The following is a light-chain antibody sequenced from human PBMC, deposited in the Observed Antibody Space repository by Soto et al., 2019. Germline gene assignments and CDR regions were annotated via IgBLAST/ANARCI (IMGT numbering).Light chain of an antibody. J-gene: IGKJ1*01. CDR1: QSVKSD. Sequence: THSPVTMSMPPRERATLSCRASQSVKSDLAWYLQKPGQAPRLLIYGASLRATGISARFSGSGFGTEFTLTISRLEPEDFAVYYCQQYGSAPPWTFGQGTKVDIK. V-gene: IGKV3-20*01. CDR3: QQYGSAPPWT. CDR2: GAS.